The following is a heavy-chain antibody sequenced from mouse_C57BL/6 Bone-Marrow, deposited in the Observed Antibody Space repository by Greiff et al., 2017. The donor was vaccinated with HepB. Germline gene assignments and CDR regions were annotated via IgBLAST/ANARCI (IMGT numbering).Heavy chain of an antibody. CDR2: IYPGNSDT. V-gene: IGHV1-5*01. CDR3: TRSPYDYDEDNY. Sequence: VQLQQSGTVLARPGASVKMSCKTSGYTFTSYWMHWVKQRPGQGLEWIGAIYPGNSDTSYNQKFKGKAKLTAVTSASTASMELSSLTNEDSAVYYCTRSPYDYDEDNYWGQGTTLTVSS. D-gene: IGHD2-4*01. CDR1: GYTFTSYW. J-gene: IGHJ2*01.